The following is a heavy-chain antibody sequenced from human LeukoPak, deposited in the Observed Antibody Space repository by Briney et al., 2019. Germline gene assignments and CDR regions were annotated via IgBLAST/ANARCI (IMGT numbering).Heavy chain of an antibody. CDR2: IGSDVRT. J-gene: IGHJ4*02. CDR3: ARDFYGSEVDY. Sequence: GGSLRLSCEASGFTFSSNAMSWVRQAPGKGLEWVSGIGSDVRTHYADSVKGRFTISRDNSKNTMYLQMNSLRAEDTAVYYCARDFYGSEVDYWGQGTLVTVSS. D-gene: IGHD3-10*01. CDR1: GFTFSSNA. V-gene: IGHV3-23*01.